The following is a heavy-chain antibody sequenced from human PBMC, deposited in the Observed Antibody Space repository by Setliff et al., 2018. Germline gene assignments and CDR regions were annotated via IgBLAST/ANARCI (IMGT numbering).Heavy chain of an antibody. J-gene: IGHJ5*02. CDR2: IGGRGIST. D-gene: IGHD1-26*01. V-gene: IGHV3-23*01. CDR3: ARVGSKPQLGWFDP. CDR1: GFTFGDFA. Sequence: PGGSLRLSCAASGFTFGDFAMTWVRQAPGKGLEWVSGIGGRGISTYYADSVKGRFIISRDNARNTLYLQMNSLTAEDTAVYYCARVGSKPQLGWFDPWGQGTLVTVSS.